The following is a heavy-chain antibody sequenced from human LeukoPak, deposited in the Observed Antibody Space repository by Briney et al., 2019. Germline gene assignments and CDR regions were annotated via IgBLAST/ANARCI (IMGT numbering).Heavy chain of an antibody. D-gene: IGHD3-9*01. CDR3: ARDHYYDILTGYYPPLYYGMDV. Sequence: ASVEVSCKASGYTFTSYGISWVRQAPGQGLEWMGWISAYNGNTNYAQKLQGRVTMTTDTSTSTAYMELRSLRSDDTAVYYCARDHYYDILTGYYPPLYYGMDVWAKGPRSPSPQ. J-gene: IGHJ6*04. CDR2: ISAYNGNT. CDR1: GYTFTSYG. V-gene: IGHV1-18*04.